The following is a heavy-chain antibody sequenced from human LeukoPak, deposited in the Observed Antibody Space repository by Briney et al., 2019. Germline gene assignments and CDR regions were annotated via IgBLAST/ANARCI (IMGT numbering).Heavy chain of an antibody. J-gene: IGHJ2*01. CDR1: GFTFSSYG. Sequence: PGGSLRLSCAASGFTFSSYGMHWVRQAPGKGLEWVSVIYSGGSTYYADSVKGRFTISRDNSKNTLYLQMNNLRAEDTAVYYCATQRGYYGSGSYALGWYFDLWGRGTLVTVSS. CDR3: ATQRGYYGSGSYALGWYFDL. D-gene: IGHD3-10*01. V-gene: IGHV3-66*01. CDR2: IYSGGST.